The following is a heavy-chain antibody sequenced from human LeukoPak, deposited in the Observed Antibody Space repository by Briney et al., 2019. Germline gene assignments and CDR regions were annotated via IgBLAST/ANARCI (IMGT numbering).Heavy chain of an antibody. CDR1: GFTFSSSG. V-gene: IGHV3-30*02. CDR3: ARDGGDCSGDSCYVDY. CDR2: IRNDGSNK. D-gene: IGHD2-15*01. J-gene: IGHJ4*02. Sequence: GGSLRLSCAASGFTFSSSGMHWVRQAPGKGLEWVAFIRNDGSNKHYADSVKGRFTISRDNSKNSLYLQMNSLRAEDTALYYCARDGGDCSGDSCYVDYWGQGTLVTVSS.